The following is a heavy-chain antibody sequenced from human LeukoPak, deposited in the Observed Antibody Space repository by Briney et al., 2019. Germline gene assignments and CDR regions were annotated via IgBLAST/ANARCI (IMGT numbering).Heavy chain of an antibody. Sequence: PGGSLRLSYAASGFTFSSYGMNWVRQAPGKGLEWVSSISSSSSYIYYADSVKGRFTISRDNAKNSLYLQMNSLRAEDTAVYYCARVSVDSSGYYSFLFAFDIWGQGTMVTVSS. D-gene: IGHD3-22*01. J-gene: IGHJ3*02. CDR1: GFTFSSYG. CDR2: ISSSSSYI. V-gene: IGHV3-21*01. CDR3: ARVSVDSSGYYSFLFAFDI.